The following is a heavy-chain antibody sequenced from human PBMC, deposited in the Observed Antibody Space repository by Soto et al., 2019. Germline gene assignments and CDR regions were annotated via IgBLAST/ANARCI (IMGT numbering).Heavy chain of an antibody. CDR3: AKDPARFRLGCRYGDCYSY. V-gene: IGHV3-23*01. CDR1: GFTFSSYA. Sequence: GGSLRLSCAASGFTFSSYAMSWVRQAPGKGLEWVSAISGSGGSTYYADSVKGRFTISRDNSKNTLYLQMNSLRAEDTAVYYCAKDPARFRLGCRYGDCYSYWGQGTLVTVSS. D-gene: IGHD2-21*02. CDR2: ISGSGGST. J-gene: IGHJ4*02.